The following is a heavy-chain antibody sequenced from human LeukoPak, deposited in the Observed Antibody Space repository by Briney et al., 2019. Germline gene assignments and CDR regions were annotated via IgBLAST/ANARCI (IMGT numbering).Heavy chain of an antibody. CDR1: GYIFNSYG. V-gene: IGHV1-18*01. D-gene: IGHD4-11*01. CDR2: ITAYNGNT. CDR3: ARGGMTTHPDY. Sequence: GASVKVSCKASGYIFNSYGISWVQQAPGQGLEWMGWITAYNGNTNFAQKFQGRLTMATDTSTSTVYMELRSLRFDDTAVYYCARGGMTTHPDYWGQGTLVTVSS. J-gene: IGHJ4*02.